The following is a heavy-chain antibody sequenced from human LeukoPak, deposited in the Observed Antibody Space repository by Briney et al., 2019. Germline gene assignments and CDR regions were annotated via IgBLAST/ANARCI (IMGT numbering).Heavy chain of an antibody. Sequence: SETLTLPCTVLGGSIPSSGSTWSAQPPGKGLEWIGYIYYSGTTNYNPSLKSRVTILVDTSKNQFSLNLSSVTAADTAVYYCARRGKAAAGYDYWGQGTLVTVSS. V-gene: IGHV4-59*08. CDR3: ARRGKAAAGYDY. CDR1: GGSIPSSG. J-gene: IGHJ4*02. CDR2: IYYSGTT. D-gene: IGHD6-13*01.